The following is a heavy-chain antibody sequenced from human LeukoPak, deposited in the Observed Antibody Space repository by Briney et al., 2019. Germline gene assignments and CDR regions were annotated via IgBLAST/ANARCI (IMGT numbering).Heavy chain of an antibody. V-gene: IGHV3-23*01. J-gene: IGHJ4*02. Sequence: GGSLRLSCAASGFTFSSYAMSWVRQAPGKGLEWVPAISGSGGSTYYADSVKGRFTISRDNSKNTLYLQTNSLRAEDTAVYYCAKDLSIFGVANYWGQGTLVTVSS. CDR2: ISGSGGST. CDR3: AKDLSIFGVANY. D-gene: IGHD3-3*01. CDR1: GFTFSSYA.